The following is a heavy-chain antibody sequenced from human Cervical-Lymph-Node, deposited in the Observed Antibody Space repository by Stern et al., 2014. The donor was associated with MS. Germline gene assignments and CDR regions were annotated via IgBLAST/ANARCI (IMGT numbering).Heavy chain of an antibody. V-gene: IGHV1-69*02. CDR1: GDTFSSYT. J-gene: IGHJ6*02. D-gene: IGHD5-24*01. CDR3: AGYRGYNLAAFYGMDV. Sequence: QVQLVQSGAEVMTPGSSVKVSCKASGDTFSSYTITWVRQAQGQGLEWMGRIIPVIELPSYARKCQDRAPIRREKVQRTAYMELRRLTSEDTAGYYWAGYRGYNLAAFYGMDVWAKGPRSSS. CDR2: IIPVIELP.